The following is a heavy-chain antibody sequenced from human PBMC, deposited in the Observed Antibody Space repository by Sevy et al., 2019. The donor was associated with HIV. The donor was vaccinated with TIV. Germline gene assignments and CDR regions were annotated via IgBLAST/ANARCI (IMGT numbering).Heavy chain of an antibody. CDR2: ISPFSGDT. V-gene: IGHV1-18*01. J-gene: IGHJ5*02. CDR3: ARDKAQLPNLPARWFAP. Sequence: ASVKGSCKAFGYVFASYGISWVRQAPGQGLEWMGWISPFSGDTKYAQKFQGRVTMTTDTSTATAYMEVRSLRSDDTAVYYCARDKAQLPNLPARWFAPWGQGTLVTVSS. D-gene: IGHD6-13*01. CDR1: GYVFASYG.